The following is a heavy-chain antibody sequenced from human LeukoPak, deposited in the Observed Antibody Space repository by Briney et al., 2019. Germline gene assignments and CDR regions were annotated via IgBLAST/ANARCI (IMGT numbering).Heavy chain of an antibody. V-gene: IGHV4-59*01. CDR3: ARGYSGSYGRFDY. CDR2: IYYSGNT. J-gene: IGHJ4*02. D-gene: IGHD1-26*01. Sequence: PSETLSLTCTVSGGSISSFYWSWIRQPPGKGLEWIGYIYYSGNTNYNPSLKNRVTISVDTSKNQFSLKLSSVTAADTVVYYCARGYSGSYGRFDYWGQGTLATVSS. CDR1: GGSISSFY.